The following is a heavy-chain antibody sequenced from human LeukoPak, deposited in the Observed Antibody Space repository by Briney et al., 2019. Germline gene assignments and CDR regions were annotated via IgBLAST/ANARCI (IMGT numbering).Heavy chain of an antibody. Sequence: PGGSLRLSCAASGFTFTAYNMNWVRQAPGKGLEWVSSISSTGTYLYYADSVKGRFTISRDNAKNSLYLQMNSLRAEGTAVYYCASHYHDSSGYISYFDYWGQGTLVTVSS. D-gene: IGHD3-22*01. CDR3: ASHYHDSSGYISYFDY. V-gene: IGHV3-21*01. J-gene: IGHJ4*02. CDR1: GFTFTAYN. CDR2: ISSTGTYL.